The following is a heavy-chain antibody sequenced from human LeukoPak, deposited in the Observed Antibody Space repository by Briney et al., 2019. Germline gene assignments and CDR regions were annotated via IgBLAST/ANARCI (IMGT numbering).Heavy chain of an antibody. CDR1: GYTFTSYY. V-gene: IGHV1-46*01. J-gene: IGHJ3*02. CDR2: INPSGGST. CDR3: ARDKMAGRDGYNFGIFDI. D-gene: IGHD5-24*01. Sequence: ASVKVSCKASGYTFTSYYMHWVRQAPGQGLEWMGIINPSGGSTSYAQKFQGRVTMTRDRSTSTVYMELSSLRSEDTAVYYCARDKMAGRDGYNFGIFDIWGQGTMVTVSS.